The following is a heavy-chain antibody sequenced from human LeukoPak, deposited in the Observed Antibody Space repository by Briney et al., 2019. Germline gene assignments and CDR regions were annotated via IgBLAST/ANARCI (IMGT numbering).Heavy chain of an antibody. CDR3: AKDRETTACGTFDY. V-gene: IGHV3-30*18. D-gene: IGHD1-1*01. CDR1: GFTFNNYG. Sequence: GGSLRLSCAASGFTFNNYGMHYVRQAPGKGLEWVAVISDDGRNKKYADSVRGRFTISRDDSNNTLYLQMNSLRAEDTGVYYCAKDRETTACGTFDYWGQGTLVTVSS. J-gene: IGHJ4*02. CDR2: ISDDGRNK.